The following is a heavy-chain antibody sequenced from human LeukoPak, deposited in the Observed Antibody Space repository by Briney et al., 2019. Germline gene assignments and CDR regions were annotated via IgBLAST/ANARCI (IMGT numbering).Heavy chain of an antibody. D-gene: IGHD1-7*01. V-gene: IGHV3-21*01. CDR1: GFTFSSYT. Sequence: GGSLRLSCAASGFTFSSYTIDWVRQAPGKGLEWVSSINTNSRYIYYADSVKGRFTISRDNAKNSLYLQMNTLRAEDTAVYYCARENFGNPKKYAFDIWGQGTMVTVSS. CDR2: INTNSRYI. CDR3: ARENFGNPKKYAFDI. J-gene: IGHJ3*02.